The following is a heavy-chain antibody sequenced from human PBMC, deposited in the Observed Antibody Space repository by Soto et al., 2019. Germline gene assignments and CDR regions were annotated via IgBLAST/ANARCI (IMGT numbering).Heavy chain of an antibody. V-gene: IGHV1-24*01. D-gene: IGHD3-3*01. CDR3: ATLSNDFGSGPNNWFDP. CDR1: GYTLTELS. J-gene: IGHJ5*02. Sequence: ASVKVSCKVSGYTLTELSMHWVRQAPGKGLEWMGGFDPEDGETIYAQKFQGRVTMTEDTSTDTAYMELSSLRSEDTAVYYCATLSNDFGSGPNNWFDPWGQGXLVTVYS. CDR2: FDPEDGET.